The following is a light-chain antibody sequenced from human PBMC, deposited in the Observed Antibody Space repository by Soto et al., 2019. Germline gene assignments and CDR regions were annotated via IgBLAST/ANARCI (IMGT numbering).Light chain of an antibody. CDR1: QTISRW. CDR2: DAS. Sequence: DIQVTPSPSTRSGSVGDSVTITCRASQTISRWLAWYQQKPGRAPKLLIYDASTLESGVPSRFSGSGSETEFTLAISRLQPDDFATYFCHSRAFGQGTRLEIK. V-gene: IGKV1-5*01. J-gene: IGKJ5*01. CDR3: HSRA.